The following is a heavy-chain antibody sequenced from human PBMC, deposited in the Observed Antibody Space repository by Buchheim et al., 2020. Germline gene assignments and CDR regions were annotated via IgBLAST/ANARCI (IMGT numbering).Heavy chain of an antibody. D-gene: IGHD2-2*01. CDR3: AREGLVPAATIYYYYGMDV. V-gene: IGHV3-66*02. CDR1: GFTVSSNY. Sequence: EVQLLESGGGLVQPGGSLRLSCAASGFTVSSNYMSWVRQAPGKGLEWVSVIYSGGSTYYADSVKGRFTISRDNSKNTLYLQMNSLRAEDTAVYYCAREGLVPAATIYYYYGMDVWGQGTT. CDR2: IYSGGST. J-gene: IGHJ6*02.